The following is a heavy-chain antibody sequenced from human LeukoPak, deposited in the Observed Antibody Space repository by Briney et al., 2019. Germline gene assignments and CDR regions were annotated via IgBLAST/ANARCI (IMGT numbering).Heavy chain of an antibody. CDR1: GLTVSSTY. D-gene: IGHD4-17*01. CDR2: IYRGGNT. CDR3: ARDNIGDYGGDWYYFMDV. Sequence: GRSLRLSCAVSGLTVSSTYMSWVRQAPGKGLEWVSVIYRGGNTYYADSVKGRFTISRDNSMNTLYLQMNSLRAEDTAVYYCARDNIGDYGGDWYYFMDVWGKGTTVTISS. J-gene: IGHJ6*03. V-gene: IGHV3-66*01.